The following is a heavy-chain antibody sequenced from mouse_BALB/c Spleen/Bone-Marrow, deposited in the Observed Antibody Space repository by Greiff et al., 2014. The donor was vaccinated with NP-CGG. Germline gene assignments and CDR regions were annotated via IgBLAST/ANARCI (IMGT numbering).Heavy chain of an antibody. CDR3: TRRRSLDY. J-gene: IGHJ2*01. CDR1: GYAFTNYW. V-gene: IGHV1-63*01. CDR2: IYPGSGNT. Sequence: VQLVESGTELVRPGTSVKISCKASGYAFTNYWLGWVKRRPGHGLEWIGDIYPGSGNTYYNEKFKGKVTLTADKSSSTAYMQLSGLTSEDSAVYFCTRRRSLDYWGQGTTLTVSS.